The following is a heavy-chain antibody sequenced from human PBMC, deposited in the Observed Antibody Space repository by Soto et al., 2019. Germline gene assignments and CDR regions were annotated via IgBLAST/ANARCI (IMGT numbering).Heavy chain of an antibody. CDR2: INSEGSVS. Sequence: EVQLVESGGGLVQPGGSLRLSCVASGFTFSNYWMYWVRQAPGEGLVWVSRINSEGSVSSYADSVKGRLTISREDVQKNLYLQMDSLRAEDTAVYYCARGDCVGGTCYSLAGSFYYYMDVWGKGTTVTVFS. V-gene: IGHV3-74*01. CDR3: ARGDCVGGTCYSLAGSFYYYMDV. D-gene: IGHD2-15*01. CDR1: GFTFSNYW. J-gene: IGHJ6*03.